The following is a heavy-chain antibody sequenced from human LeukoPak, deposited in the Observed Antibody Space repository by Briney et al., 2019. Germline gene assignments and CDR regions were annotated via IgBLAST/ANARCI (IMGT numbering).Heavy chain of an antibody. J-gene: IGHJ4*02. Sequence: SETLSLTCAVYGGSFSGYYWTWIRQPPGKGLEWIGEINHSGTTNYSPSLKSRVTISVDTSKNQFSLRLSSVTAADTAVYYCAREKGSDDYWGQGTLVTVSS. V-gene: IGHV4-34*01. CDR2: INHSGTT. CDR1: GGSFSGYY. CDR3: AREKGSDDY. D-gene: IGHD2-15*01.